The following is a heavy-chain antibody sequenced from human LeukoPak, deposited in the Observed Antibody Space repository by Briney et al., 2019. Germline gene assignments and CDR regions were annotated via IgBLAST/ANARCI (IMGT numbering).Heavy chain of an antibody. J-gene: IGHJ4*02. CDR1: GGSISSHY. CDR3: ARVGGGQQLVASPLYYFDY. V-gene: IGHV4-59*11. CDR2: IYYSGST. D-gene: IGHD6-13*01. Sequence: PSETLSLTCTVSGGSISSHYWSWVRQPPGKGLEWIGYIYYSGSTKYNPSLKSRVTISVDTSKNQFSLKLSSVTAADTAVHYCARVGGGQQLVASPLYYFDYWGQGTLVTVSS.